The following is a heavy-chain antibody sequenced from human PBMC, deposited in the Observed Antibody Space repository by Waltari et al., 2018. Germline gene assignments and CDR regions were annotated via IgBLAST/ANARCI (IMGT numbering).Heavy chain of an antibody. CDR3: ARVWYSSSWYAPHRAFDI. D-gene: IGHD6-13*01. CDR2: INPNSGGT. CDR1: GYTFTGYY. Sequence: QVQLVQSGAEVKKPGASVKVSCKASGYTFTGYYMHWVRQAPGQGLEWMGRINPNSGGTNYAQKFQGRVTMTRDTSISTAYMELSRLRSDDTAVYYCARVWYSSSWYAPHRAFDIWGQGTMVTVSS. J-gene: IGHJ3*02. V-gene: IGHV1-2*06.